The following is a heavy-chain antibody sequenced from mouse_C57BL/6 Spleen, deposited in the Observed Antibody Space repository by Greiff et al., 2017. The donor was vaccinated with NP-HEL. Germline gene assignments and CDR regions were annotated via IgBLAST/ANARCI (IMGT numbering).Heavy chain of an antibody. D-gene: IGHD1-1*01. V-gene: IGHV1-50*01. Sequence: QVQLQQPGAELVKPGASVKLSCKASGYTFTSYWMQWVKQRPGPGLAWIGEIDPSDSYTNYNQKFKGKATLTVDTSSSTAYMPLSSLTSEDSAVYYCARDYGSSLFDYWGQGTTLTVSS. J-gene: IGHJ2*01. CDR3: ARDYGSSLFDY. CDR2: IDPSDSYT. CDR1: GYTFTSYW.